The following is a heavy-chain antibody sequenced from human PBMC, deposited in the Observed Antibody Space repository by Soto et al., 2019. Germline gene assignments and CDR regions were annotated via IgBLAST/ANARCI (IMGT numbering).Heavy chain of an antibody. Sequence: EVQLLESGGGLVQPGGSLRLSCAASGFTFSSYAMSWVRQAPGKGLEWVSAIVGSGDSTHYADSVKGRFTISRDNSNNTLHLQMNRLRAEDTAVYFCAKGPRGVAPTVTGYWGQGTLVTVSS. CDR1: GFTFSSYA. CDR3: AKGPRGVAPTVTGY. J-gene: IGHJ4*02. CDR2: IVGSGDST. D-gene: IGHD1-20*01. V-gene: IGHV3-23*01.